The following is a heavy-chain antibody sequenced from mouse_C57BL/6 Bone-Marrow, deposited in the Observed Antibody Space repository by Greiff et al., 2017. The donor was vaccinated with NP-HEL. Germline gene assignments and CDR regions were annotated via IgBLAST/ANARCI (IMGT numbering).Heavy chain of an antibody. J-gene: IGHJ4*01. D-gene: IGHD2-1*01. CDR2: INTNNGGT. Sequence: EVQLQQSGPELVKPGASVKISCKASGYTFTDYYMNWVKQSHGKSLEWIGDINTNNGGTSYNQKFKGKATLTVDKSSSTAYMELRSLTSEDSAVYYCARVALYYGNPYAMDYWGQGTSVTVSS. CDR3: ARVALYYGNPYAMDY. V-gene: IGHV1-26*01. CDR1: GYTFTDYY.